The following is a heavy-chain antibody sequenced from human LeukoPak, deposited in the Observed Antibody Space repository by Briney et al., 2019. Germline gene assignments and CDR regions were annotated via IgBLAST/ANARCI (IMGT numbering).Heavy chain of an antibody. D-gene: IGHD2-21*02. CDR1: GFTFSNHG. CDR2: IWYDGSNK. J-gene: IGHJ4*02. CDR3: ARDRLEAVTDDDYFDY. Sequence: GRSLRLSCAASGFTFSNHGMHWVRQAPGKGPEWVALIWYDGSNKFYGDSVKGRFTISRDNSKNTVYLQMNSLRTEDTGVYYCARDRLEAVTDDDYFDYWGQGTLVTVSS. V-gene: IGHV3-33*01.